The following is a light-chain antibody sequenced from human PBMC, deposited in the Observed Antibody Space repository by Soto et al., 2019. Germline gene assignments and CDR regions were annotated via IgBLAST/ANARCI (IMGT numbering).Light chain of an antibody. V-gene: IGKV3-20*01. J-gene: IGKJ3*01. CDR1: ESISSHY. CDR3: QNFGDSPFT. CDR2: GAS. Sequence: EIVLMQSPDTLSLSPGERATLSCRASESISSHYIAWYQQKPGQAPRLLIFGASTRATGFPDRFSGSWSGTDFTLTISRLEPEDFAVYYCQNFGDSPFTFGPGTKVDIK.